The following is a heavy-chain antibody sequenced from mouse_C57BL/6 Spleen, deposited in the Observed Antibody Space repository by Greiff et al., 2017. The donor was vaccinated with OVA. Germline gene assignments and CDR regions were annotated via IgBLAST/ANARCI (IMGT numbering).Heavy chain of an antibody. J-gene: IGHJ4*01. CDR1: GYTFTSYW. CDR2: IDPSDSYT. CDR3: AIYYGNPGDY. D-gene: IGHD2-1*01. V-gene: IGHV1-50*01. Sequence: VQLQQPGAELVKPGASVKLSCKASGYTFTSYWMQWVKQRPGQGLEWIGEIDPSDSYTNYNQKFKGKATLTVDTSSSTAYMQLSSLTSEDSAVYYCAIYYGNPGDYWGQGTSVTVSS.